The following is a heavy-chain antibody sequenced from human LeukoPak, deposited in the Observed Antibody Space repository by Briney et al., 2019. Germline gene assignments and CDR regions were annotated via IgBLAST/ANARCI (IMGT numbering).Heavy chain of an antibody. CDR1: GFTVSSNY. J-gene: IGHJ4*02. CDR3: ASIAFSGYYFDY. CDR2: IYSGGST. D-gene: IGHD1-26*01. V-gene: IGHV3-53*01. Sequence: PGGSLRLSCAASGFTVSSNYMSWVRQAPGKGLEWVSVIYSGGSTYYADSVKGRFTISRDNSKNTLYLQMNSLRAEDTAVYYWASIAFSGYYFDYWGQGTLVTVSS.